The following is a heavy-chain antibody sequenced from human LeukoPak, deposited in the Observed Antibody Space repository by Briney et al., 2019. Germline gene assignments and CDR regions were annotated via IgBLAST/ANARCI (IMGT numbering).Heavy chain of an antibody. V-gene: IGHV4-4*07. J-gene: IGHJ4*02. CDR3: ARFLAYCGGDCYREGY. Sequence: PSETLSLTCTVSGGSISRYYWTWIRQPAGEGLEWIGRIYSSGSTHYNPSLRSRVTMSVDASKNQFSLKLSSVTAADTAVYYCARFLAYCGGDCYREGYWGQGTLVTVSS. D-gene: IGHD2-21*02. CDR1: GGSISRYY. CDR2: IYSSGST.